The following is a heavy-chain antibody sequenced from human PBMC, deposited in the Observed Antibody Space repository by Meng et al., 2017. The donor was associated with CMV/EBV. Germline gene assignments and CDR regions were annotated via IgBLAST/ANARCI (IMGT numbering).Heavy chain of an antibody. CDR1: GGSISSYY. CDR2: IYTSGST. CDR3: ARDLMNCSSTSCANWFDP. Sequence: QVQLQESGPGLVKPSETLSLTCTVSGGSISSYYWSWIRQPAGKGLEWIGRIYTSGSTNYNPSLKSRATMSVDTSKNQFSLKLSSVTAADTAVYYCARDLMNCSSTSCANWFDPWGQGTLVTVSS. J-gene: IGHJ5*02. D-gene: IGHD2-2*01. V-gene: IGHV4-4*07.